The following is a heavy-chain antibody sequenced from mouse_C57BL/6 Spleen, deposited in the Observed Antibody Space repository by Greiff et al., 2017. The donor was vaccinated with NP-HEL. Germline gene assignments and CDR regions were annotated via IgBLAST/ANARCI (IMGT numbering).Heavy chain of an antibody. J-gene: IGHJ1*03. V-gene: IGHV1-76*01. CDR2: IYPGSGNT. CDR3: ARWTITWGYFDV. D-gene: IGHD1-1*01. Sequence: QVQLQQSGAELVRPGASVKLSCKASGYTFTDYYINWVKQRPGQGLEWIARIYPGSGNTYYNEKFKGKATLTAEKSSSTAYMQLSSLTSEDSAVYCCARWTITWGYFDVWGTGTTVTVSS. CDR1: GYTFTDYY.